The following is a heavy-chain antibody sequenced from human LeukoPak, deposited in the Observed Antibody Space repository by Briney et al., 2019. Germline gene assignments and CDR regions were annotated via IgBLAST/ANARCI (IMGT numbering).Heavy chain of an antibody. D-gene: IGHD4-17*01. CDR3: ASHTVTNYYYYYMDV. CDR2: INTNTGNP. Sequence: ASVKVSCKASGYTFTSYAMNWVRQAPGQGLEWMGWINTNTGNPTYAQGFTGRFVFSLDTSVSTAYLQISSLKAEDTAVYYCASHTVTNYYYYYMDVWGKGTTVTVSS. V-gene: IGHV7-4-1*02. CDR1: GYTFTSYA. J-gene: IGHJ6*03.